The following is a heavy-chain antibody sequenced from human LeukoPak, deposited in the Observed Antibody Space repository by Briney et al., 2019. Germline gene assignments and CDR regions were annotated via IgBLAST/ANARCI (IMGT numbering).Heavy chain of an antibody. V-gene: IGHV4-38-2*02. J-gene: IGHJ6*03. CDR3: ARRITMVRGAEGMDV. CDR1: GYSISSGYY. Sequence: SETLSLTCTVSGYSISSGYYWGLIRQPPGKGLGWIGSIYHSGSTYYNPSLKSRVTISVDTSKNQFSLKLSSVTAADTAVYYCARRITMVRGAEGMDVWSKGTTVTVSS. D-gene: IGHD3-10*01. CDR2: IYHSGST.